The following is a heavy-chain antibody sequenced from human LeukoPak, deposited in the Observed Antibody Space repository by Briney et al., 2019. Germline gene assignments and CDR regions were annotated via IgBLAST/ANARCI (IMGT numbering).Heavy chain of an antibody. CDR1: GFSFSSDW. V-gene: IGHV3-74*01. Sequence: GGSLRLSCAASGFSFSSDWMHWVRQVPGEGLVWVSRINSDGTSTAYADSVKGRFTISRDNAKNTLYLQMSSLRVEDTAVYYCGRALGSPLDYWGQGTLVTVSA. J-gene: IGHJ4*02. D-gene: IGHD1-26*01. CDR2: INSDGTST. CDR3: GRALGSPLDY.